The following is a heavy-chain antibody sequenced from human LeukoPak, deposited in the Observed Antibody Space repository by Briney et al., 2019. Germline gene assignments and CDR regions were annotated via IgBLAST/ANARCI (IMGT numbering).Heavy chain of an antibody. CDR2: ISYDGSNK. CDR1: GFTYSSYA. D-gene: IGHD5-24*01. Sequence: GGSLRLSCAASGFTYSSYAMHWVRQAPGKGLEWVAVISYDGSNKYYADTVKGRFTISRDNSKNTLYLQMNSLRAEDTAVYYCARAVEMATPPDYWGQGTLVTVSS. CDR3: ARAVEMATPPDY. J-gene: IGHJ4*02. V-gene: IGHV3-30-3*01.